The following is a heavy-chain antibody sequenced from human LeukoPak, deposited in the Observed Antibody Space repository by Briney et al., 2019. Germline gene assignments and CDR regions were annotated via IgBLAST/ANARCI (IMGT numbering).Heavy chain of an antibody. J-gene: IGHJ4*02. CDR1: VFTLSAYW. CDR2: IEGDGNRI. CDR3: TRDWRNLGYDY. Sequence: GGSLRLSCAASVFTLSAYWMHWVRQAPGKGLMWVSRIEGDGNRITYADSVKGRFTISRDNAKNTLYLQMNSLRAEDTAVYYCTRDWRNLGYDYWGQGTLVTVSS. D-gene: IGHD5-12*01. V-gene: IGHV3-74*01.